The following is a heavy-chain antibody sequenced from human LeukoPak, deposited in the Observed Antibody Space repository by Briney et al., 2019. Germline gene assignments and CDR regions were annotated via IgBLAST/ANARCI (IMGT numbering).Heavy chain of an antibody. V-gene: IGHV3-23*01. CDR3: AKGPRFVAGVLEYFQH. D-gene: IGHD6-19*01. Sequence: GGSLRLSCAASGFTFSSYAMSWVRQAPGKGLEWVSAISGSDGSTYYADSVKGRFTISGDNSKNTLYLQMNSLRAEDTAVYYCAKGPRFVAGVLEYFQHWGQGTLVTVSS. J-gene: IGHJ1*01. CDR1: GFTFSSYA. CDR2: ISGSDGST.